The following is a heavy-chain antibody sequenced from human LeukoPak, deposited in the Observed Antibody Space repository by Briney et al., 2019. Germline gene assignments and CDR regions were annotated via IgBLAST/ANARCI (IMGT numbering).Heavy chain of an antibody. V-gene: IGHV3-9*03. CDR1: GFTFDEYA. J-gene: IGHJ6*03. CDR3: AKGVGTSYHYHMDV. Sequence: PGRSLRLSCAASGFTFDEYAMHWVRQPPGKGLEWVSGISWNSYDIGYADSVKGRFTISRDNAKNSLYLQTNSLRAEDMALYYCAKGVGTSYHYHMDVWGKGTTVIVSS. CDR2: ISWNSYDI. D-gene: IGHD1-26*01.